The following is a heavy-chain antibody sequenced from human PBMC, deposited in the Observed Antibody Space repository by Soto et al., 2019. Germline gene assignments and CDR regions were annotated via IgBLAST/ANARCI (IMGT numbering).Heavy chain of an antibody. CDR1: GFTFNTYW. J-gene: IGHJ6*02. CDR3: ARERRINYNYFYGLDL. V-gene: IGHV3-74*01. D-gene: IGHD3-10*01. Sequence: EVQLVESGGGLVQPGGSLRLSCAASGFTFNTYWMHWVRQAPGKGLVWVSRISSDGSNTIYAESVKGRFTISRDNAMNTLDLQMNSLRAEDTAVYYCARERRINYNYFYGLDLWGQGTTVTVSS. CDR2: ISSDGSNT.